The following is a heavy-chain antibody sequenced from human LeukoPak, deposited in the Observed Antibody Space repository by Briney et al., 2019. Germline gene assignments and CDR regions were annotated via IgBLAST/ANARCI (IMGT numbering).Heavy chain of an antibody. Sequence: GASVKVSCKASGYTFTSYAMNWVRQAPGQGLEWMGGIIPIFGTPNYAQKFQGRVTITADDSTSTAYMELSSLRSEDTAVYYCARDRYYYGSKSRLDYWGQGTLVTVSS. J-gene: IGHJ4*02. V-gene: IGHV1-69*13. CDR3: ARDRYYYGSKSRLDY. CDR2: IIPIFGTP. CDR1: GYTFTSYA. D-gene: IGHD3-10*01.